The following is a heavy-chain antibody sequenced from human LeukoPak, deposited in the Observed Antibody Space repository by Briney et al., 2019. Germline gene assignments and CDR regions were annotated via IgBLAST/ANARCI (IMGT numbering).Heavy chain of an antibody. J-gene: IGHJ3*02. Sequence: GASVKVSCKASGYTFTSYAMHWVRQAPGQRLEWMGWINAGNGNTKYSQKFQGRVTISRDTSASTAYMELSSLRSDDTAVYYCARARRNQKGDAAFDIWGQGTMVTVSS. V-gene: IGHV1-3*01. CDR3: ARARRNQKGDAAFDI. CDR1: GYTFTSYA. CDR2: INAGNGNT. D-gene: IGHD1-14*01.